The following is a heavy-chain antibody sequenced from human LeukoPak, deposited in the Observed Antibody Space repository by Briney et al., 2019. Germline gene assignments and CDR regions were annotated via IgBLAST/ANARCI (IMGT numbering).Heavy chain of an antibody. J-gene: IGHJ3*02. Sequence: SETLSLTCTVSGGSISSGDYYWSWIRQPPGKGLEWIGYIYYGGSTYYNPSLKSRVTISVDTSKNQFSLKLSSVTAADTAVYYCARAIAVAGADAFDIWGQGTMVTVSS. V-gene: IGHV4-30-4*01. CDR1: GGSISSGDYY. CDR3: ARAIAVAGADAFDI. CDR2: IYYGGST. D-gene: IGHD6-19*01.